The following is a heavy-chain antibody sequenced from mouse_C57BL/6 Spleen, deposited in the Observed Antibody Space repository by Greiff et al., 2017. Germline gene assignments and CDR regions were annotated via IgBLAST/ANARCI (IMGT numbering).Heavy chain of an antibody. Sequence: EVQLQQSGAELVRPGASVKLSCTASGFNIKDDYMHWVKQRPEQGLEWIGWIDPENGDTEYASKFQGKATITADTSSNTAYLQLSSLTSEDTAVYYCTTDGSKAWLAYWGQGTLVTVSA. J-gene: IGHJ3*01. CDR2: IDPENGDT. D-gene: IGHD1-1*01. CDR3: TTDGSKAWLAY. CDR1: GFNIKDDY. V-gene: IGHV14-4*01.